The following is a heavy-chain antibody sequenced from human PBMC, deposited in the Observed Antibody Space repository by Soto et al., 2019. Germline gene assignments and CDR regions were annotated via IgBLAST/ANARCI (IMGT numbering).Heavy chain of an antibody. D-gene: IGHD3-22*01. CDR1: GFTFRTYD. J-gene: IGHJ2*01. Sequence: PGGSLRLSCAASGFTFRTYDMHWVRQATGKGLEWVSGVGTAGDTYYPGSVKGRFSISRDNAKNSFYLQMNSLRAGDTAVYYCARGEYYYDSSGYPYWYFDLWGRGTLVTVSS. CDR3: ARGEYYYDSSGYPYWYFDL. CDR2: VGTAGDT. V-gene: IGHV3-13*01.